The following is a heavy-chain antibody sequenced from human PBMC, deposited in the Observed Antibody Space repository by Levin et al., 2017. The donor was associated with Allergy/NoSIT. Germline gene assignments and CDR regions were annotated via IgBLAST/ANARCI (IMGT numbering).Heavy chain of an antibody. J-gene: IGHJ6*03. CDR2: MNHRGST. CDR1: GGSFSVYS. Sequence: SETLSLTCAVYGGSFSVYSWTWIRQPPGKGLEWIGEMNHRGSTNYNPSLKSRVTISVDTSKNQFSLKLNSMTAADTAAYYCARGRRSIAARPAYYYMDVWGKGTTVTVSS. D-gene: IGHD6-6*01. V-gene: IGHV4-34*01. CDR3: ARGRRSIAARPAYYYMDV.